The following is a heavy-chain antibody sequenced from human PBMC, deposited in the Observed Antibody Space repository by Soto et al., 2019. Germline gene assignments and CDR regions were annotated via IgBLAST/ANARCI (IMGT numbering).Heavy chain of an antibody. CDR1: GGSISSYY. V-gene: IGHV4-59*08. D-gene: IGHD4-17*01. J-gene: IGHJ4*02. Sequence: QVQLQESGPGLVKPSETLSLTCTVSGGSISSYYWSWIRQPPGKGLEWIGYIYYSGSTNYNPSLKSRVTPSVDTPKTQFSLKLSSVTAADTAVYYCARRYGDCFDYWGQGTLVTVSS. CDR3: ARRYGDCFDY. CDR2: IYYSGST.